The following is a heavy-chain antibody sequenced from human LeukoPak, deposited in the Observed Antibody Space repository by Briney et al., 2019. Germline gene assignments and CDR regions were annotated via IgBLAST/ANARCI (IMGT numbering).Heavy chain of an antibody. V-gene: IGHV3-15*01. D-gene: IGHD3-22*01. CDR2: IKSKTDGGTT. Sequence: GGSLRLSCAASGFTFSNAWMSWVRQAPGKGLEWVGRIKSKTDGGTTDYAAPVKGRFTISRDDSKNTLYLQMNSLKTEDTAVYYCARDGGITMIVDSDNDAFDIWGQGTMVTVSS. CDR3: ARDGGITMIVDSDNDAFDI. CDR1: GFTFSNAW. J-gene: IGHJ3*02.